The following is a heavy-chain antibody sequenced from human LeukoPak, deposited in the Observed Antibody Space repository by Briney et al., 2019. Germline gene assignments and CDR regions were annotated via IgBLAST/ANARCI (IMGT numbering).Heavy chain of an antibody. V-gene: IGHV4-34*01. Sequence: SETLSLTCAVYGGSFSGYYWSWIRQPPGKGLEWIGEINHSGSTNYNPSLKSRVTISVDTSKSQFSLKLSSVTAADTAVYYCARHSSGWCSEQRVRNWFDPWGQGTLVTVSS. CDR2: INHSGST. D-gene: IGHD6-19*01. J-gene: IGHJ5*02. CDR3: ARHSSGWCSEQRVRNWFDP. CDR1: GGSFSGYY.